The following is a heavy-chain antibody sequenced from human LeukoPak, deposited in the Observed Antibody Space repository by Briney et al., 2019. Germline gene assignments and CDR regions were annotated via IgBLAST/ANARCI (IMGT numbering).Heavy chain of an antibody. J-gene: IGHJ1*01. Sequence: GGSLRLACAASGFTFSLSWMHWVRQAPGKGLEWVSSINYDARSRTYADSVKGRLTISRDNAENTLFLQMNSLRVEDSAIYSCVRGAGPGTPFDWGQGILVTVSS. CDR1: GFTFSLSW. D-gene: IGHD1-1*01. CDR3: VRGAGPGTPFD. V-gene: IGHV3-74*01. CDR2: INYDARSR.